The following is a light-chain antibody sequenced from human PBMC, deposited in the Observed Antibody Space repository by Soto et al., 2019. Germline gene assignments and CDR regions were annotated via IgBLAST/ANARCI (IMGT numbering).Light chain of an antibody. J-gene: IGLJ2*01. CDR1: SPDFG. V-gene: IGLV2-14*01. CDR3: SSYSSTTTL. Sequence: QSVLTQPASVSGSPGQSITISCSGISPDFGVSWYQHFPGKAPKLLIFEVSNRPSGVSTRFSGSKSGNMAFLTISGLQSEDEGLYHCSSYSSTTTLLGGGTNLTVL. CDR2: EVS.